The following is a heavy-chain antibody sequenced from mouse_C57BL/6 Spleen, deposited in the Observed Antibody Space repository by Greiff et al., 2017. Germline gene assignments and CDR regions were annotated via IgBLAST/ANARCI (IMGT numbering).Heavy chain of an antibody. D-gene: IGHD4-1*01. J-gene: IGHJ4*01. CDR2: INPNNGGT. CDR1: GYTFTDYY. V-gene: IGHV1-26*01. Sequence: VQLQQSGPELVKPGASVKISCKASGYTFTDYYMNWVKQSHGKSLEWIGDINPNNGGTSYNQKFKGKATLTVDKSSSTAYMELRSLTSEDSAVYYCARGNWDEGFAMDYWGQGTSVTVSS. CDR3: ARGNWDEGFAMDY.